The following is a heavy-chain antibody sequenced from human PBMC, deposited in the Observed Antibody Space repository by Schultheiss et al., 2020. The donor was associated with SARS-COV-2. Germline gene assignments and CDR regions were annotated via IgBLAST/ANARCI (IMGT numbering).Heavy chain of an antibody. V-gene: IGHV3-21*04. CDR1: GFTFSSYG. J-gene: IGHJ6*03. CDR2: ISGSGGST. CDR3: ASLPPRYYYYMDV. Sequence: GGSLRLSCAASGFTFSSYGMHWVRQAPGKGLEWVSAISGSGGSTYYADSVKGRFTISRDNAKNSLYLQMNSLRAEDTAVYYCASLPPRYYYYMDVWGKGTTVTVSS.